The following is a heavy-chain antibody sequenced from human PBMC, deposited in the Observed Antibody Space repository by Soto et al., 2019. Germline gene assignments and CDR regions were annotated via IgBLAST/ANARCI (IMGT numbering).Heavy chain of an antibody. J-gene: IGHJ5*02. CDR3: ARVPYYDILTGYYQNWFDP. CDR2: IYYSGST. V-gene: IGHV4-30-4*01. Sequence: QVQLQESGPGLVKPSQTLSLTCTVSGGSISSGDYYWSWIRQPPGKGLEWIGYIYYSGSTYYNPSLKRRVTISVDASKNQFSLKLSAVTAADTAVYYCARVPYYDILTGYYQNWFDPWGQGTLVTVSS. D-gene: IGHD3-9*01. CDR1: GGSISSGDYY.